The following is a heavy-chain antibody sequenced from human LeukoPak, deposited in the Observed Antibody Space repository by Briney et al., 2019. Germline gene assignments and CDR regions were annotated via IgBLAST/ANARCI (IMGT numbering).Heavy chain of an antibody. Sequence: PGGSLRLSCAASGFTFSSYEMNWVRQAPGKGLEWVANMRHDGGEKYYVGAVGGRFTISRDNAKNSLYLQMNSLRVEDTAVYYCARDKIVGSVEGSNMDVWGKGTTVTVSS. V-gene: IGHV3-7*01. CDR3: ARDKIVGSVEGSNMDV. J-gene: IGHJ6*03. D-gene: IGHD1-26*01. CDR2: MRHDGGEK. CDR1: GFTFSSYE.